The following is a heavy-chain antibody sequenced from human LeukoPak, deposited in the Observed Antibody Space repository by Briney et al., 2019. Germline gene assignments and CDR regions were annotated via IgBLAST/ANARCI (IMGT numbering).Heavy chain of an antibody. CDR1: GGSISSSSYY. CDR2: IYYSGST. D-gene: IGHD6-6*01. CDR3: ARRNSSSDDFDY. V-gene: IGHV4-39*01. J-gene: IGHJ4*02. Sequence: SETLSLTCTVSGGSISSSSYYWGWIRQPPGKGLEWSGSIYYSGSTYYNPSLKSRVTISVDTSKNQFSLKLSSVTAADTAVYYCARRNSSSDDFDYWGQGTLVTVSS.